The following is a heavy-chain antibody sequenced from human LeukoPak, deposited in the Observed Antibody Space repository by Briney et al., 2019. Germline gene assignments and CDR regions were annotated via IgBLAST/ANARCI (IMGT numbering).Heavy chain of an antibody. CDR2: IYPGDSDT. CDR1: GYSFTSYW. J-gene: IGHJ5*02. D-gene: IGHD2-15*01. V-gene: IGHV5-51*01. Sequence: GESLKISCKGSGYSFTSYWIGWVRQMPGKGLEWVGIIYPGDSDTRYSPSFQGQVTISADKSISTAYLQWSSLKASDTAMYYCARGRSGYCSGGSCRNWFDPWGQGTLVTVSS. CDR3: ARGRSGYCSGGSCRNWFDP.